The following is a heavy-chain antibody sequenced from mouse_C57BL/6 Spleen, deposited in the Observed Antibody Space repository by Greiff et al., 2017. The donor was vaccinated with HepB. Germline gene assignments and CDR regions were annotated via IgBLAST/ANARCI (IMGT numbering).Heavy chain of an antibody. D-gene: IGHD1-2*01. CDR1: GYAFSSYW. J-gene: IGHJ1*03. Sequence: QVQLQQSGAELVKPGASVKISCKASGYAFSSYWMNWVKQRPGKGLEWIGQIYPGDGDTNYNGKFKGKATLTADKSSSTASMQLSSLTSEDSAVYFCARVTTAHWYFDVWGTGTTVTVSS. CDR2: IYPGDGDT. V-gene: IGHV1-80*01. CDR3: ARVTTAHWYFDV.